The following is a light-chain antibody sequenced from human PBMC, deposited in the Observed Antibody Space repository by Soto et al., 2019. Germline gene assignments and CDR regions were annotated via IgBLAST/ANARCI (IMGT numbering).Light chain of an antibody. CDR2: GAS. V-gene: IGKV3-15*01. J-gene: IGKJ1*01. CDR1: QSVNSN. Sequence: IVMTQSPSMLSLSPGERVTLSCRAIQSVNSNVAWYQQKPGQAPRLLIYGASNRATGIPARFSGSGSGTEFTLTISSLHSEDLAVYYCQQHYDWLTWTFGPGTKVDIK. CDR3: QQHYDWLTWT.